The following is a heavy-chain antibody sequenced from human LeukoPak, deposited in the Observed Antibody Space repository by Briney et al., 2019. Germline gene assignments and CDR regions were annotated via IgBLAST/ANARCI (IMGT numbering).Heavy chain of an antibody. J-gene: IGHJ6*02. CDR1: GGSINSTSDY. V-gene: IGHV4-39*01. Sequence: PSETLSLTCTVSGGSINSTSDYWGWIRQPPGKGLEWIGSIYYSGSTYYNPSLKSRVTISVDTSKIQFSLKLNSVTAADTAVYYCVVFYYYYGMDVWGQGTTVTVSS. CDR3: VVFYYYYGMDV. D-gene: IGHD3-10*01. CDR2: IYYSGST.